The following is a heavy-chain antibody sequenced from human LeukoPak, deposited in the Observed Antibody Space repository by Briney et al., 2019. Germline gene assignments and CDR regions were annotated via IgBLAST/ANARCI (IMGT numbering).Heavy chain of an antibody. D-gene: IGHD1-26*01. Sequence: GGSLRLSCAASGFTFSTYAMSWVRQAPGKGLEWVSTISGSGGVTYYPDSVRGRFTISRDNSKNTLHLQMDSLRVEDTAVYYCARWPEGATPKFHYWGQGTLVAASS. CDR3: ARWPEGATPKFHY. CDR2: ISGSGGVT. CDR1: GFTFSTYA. J-gene: IGHJ4*02. V-gene: IGHV3-23*01.